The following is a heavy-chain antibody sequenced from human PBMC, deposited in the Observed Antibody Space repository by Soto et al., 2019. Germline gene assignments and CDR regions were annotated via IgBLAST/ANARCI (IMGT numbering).Heavy chain of an antibody. CDR1: GFTFDDYA. CDR3: AKDISTPNYYYYGMDV. V-gene: IGHV3-43D*04. Sequence: PGGSLRLSCAASGFTFDDYAMHWVRQAPGKGLEWVSLISWDGGSTYYADSVKGRFTISRDNSKNSLYLQMNSLRAEDTALYYCAKDISTPNYYYYGMDVWGQGTTVTVSS. J-gene: IGHJ6*02. CDR2: ISWDGGST.